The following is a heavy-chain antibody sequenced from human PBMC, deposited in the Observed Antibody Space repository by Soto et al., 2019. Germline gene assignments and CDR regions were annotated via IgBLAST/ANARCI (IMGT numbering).Heavy chain of an antibody. CDR2: IYYDGNS. Sequence: ASETLSLTCTVPGGSINSGDYYWTWVRQPPGKGLEWIGYIYYDGNSQHNPSLKSRVTMSIDTSKNQFSLNLSSVTAADTAVYYCARDRRWLPRGPNNWLDLWGQGTQVTVSS. V-gene: IGHV4-30-4*01. J-gene: IGHJ5*02. D-gene: IGHD5-12*01. CDR1: GGSINSGDYY. CDR3: ARDRRWLPRGPNNWLDL.